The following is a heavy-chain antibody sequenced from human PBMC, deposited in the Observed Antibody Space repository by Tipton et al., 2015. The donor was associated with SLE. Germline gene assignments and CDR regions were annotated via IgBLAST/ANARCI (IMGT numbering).Heavy chain of an antibody. CDR1: GFTFSSYS. CDR2: ISSSSSYI. CDR3: ARARSGVGSGFDI. D-gene: IGHD3-10*01. J-gene: IGHJ3*02. Sequence: SLRLSCAASGFTFSSYSMNWVRQAPGKGLEWVSSISSSSSYIYYADSVKGRFTISRDNGKNTAYLQMNSLRAEDTAVYYCARARSGVGSGFDIWGRGTKVTVSS. V-gene: IGHV3-21*01.